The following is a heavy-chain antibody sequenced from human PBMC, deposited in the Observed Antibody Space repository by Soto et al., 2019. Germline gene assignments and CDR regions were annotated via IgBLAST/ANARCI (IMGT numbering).Heavy chain of an antibody. J-gene: IGHJ1*01. CDR1: GFTFDYYA. Sequence: GGSLKLSCAASGFTFDYYAMHGVRQVPGKGLEWVSGINWNSGSIGYGDSVKGRFAISRDNAKNSLHLQMNSLSAEDTAFYYCVKDESINWYSGHFRHWGQGTLVTVS. CDR3: VKDESINWYSGHFRH. V-gene: IGHV3-9*01. D-gene: IGHD6-13*01. CDR2: INWNSGSI.